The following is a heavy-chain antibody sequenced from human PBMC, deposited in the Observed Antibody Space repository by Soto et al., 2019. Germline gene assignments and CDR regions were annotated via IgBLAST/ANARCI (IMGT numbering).Heavy chain of an antibody. J-gene: IGHJ4*02. Sequence: SVKVSCKASGGTFSSYAISWVRQAPGQGLEWMGGIIPIFGTANYAQKFQGRVTITADESTSTAYMELSSLRSEDTAVYYCASGYYDSSGYYPLFDYWGQGTLVTVSS. CDR3: ASGYYDSSGYYPLFDY. V-gene: IGHV1-69*13. D-gene: IGHD3-22*01. CDR1: GGTFSSYA. CDR2: IIPIFGTA.